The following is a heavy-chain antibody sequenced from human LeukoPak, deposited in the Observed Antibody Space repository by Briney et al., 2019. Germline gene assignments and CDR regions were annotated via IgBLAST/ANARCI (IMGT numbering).Heavy chain of an antibody. J-gene: IGHJ6*02. V-gene: IGHV3-33*01. D-gene: IGHD3-10*01. CDR1: GFTFSRFG. CDR3: ARRMVRGVIKYDMDV. Sequence: RGSLRLSRAAPGFTFSRFGMHRVRPAPGKGLGWVAVIWYDGSNKYYADSVNGRVTSSRDNSTNTLDLQMNSLRAEFTAVYYCARRMVRGVIKYDMDVWGQGTTVTVSS. CDR2: IWYDGSNK.